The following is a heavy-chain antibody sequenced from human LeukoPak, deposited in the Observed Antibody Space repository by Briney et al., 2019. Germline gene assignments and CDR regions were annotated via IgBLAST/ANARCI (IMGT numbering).Heavy chain of an antibody. CDR1: GFTFDTYA. CDR3: ARGVSPTTSYFDY. J-gene: IGHJ4*02. Sequence: GGSLRLSCAASGFTFDTYAMGWVRQAPGKGLEWVSGLSGSGGSTYYADSVKGRFTISRDNAKNSLYLQMNSLRAEDTAVYYCARGVSPTTSYFDYWGQGTLVTVSS. D-gene: IGHD4-11*01. CDR2: LSGSGGST. V-gene: IGHV3-23*01.